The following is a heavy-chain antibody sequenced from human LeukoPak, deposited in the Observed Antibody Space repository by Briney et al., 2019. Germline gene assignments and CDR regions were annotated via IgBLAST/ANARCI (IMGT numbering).Heavy chain of an antibody. V-gene: IGHV4-39*07. CDR1: GGSISSSSYF. CDR2: IYHSGST. CDR3: ARDGNAYFRSGSRTDAFDI. D-gene: IGHD1-26*01. J-gene: IGHJ3*02. Sequence: SETLSLTCTVSGGSISSSSYFWGWIRQPPGKGLEWIGSIYHSGSTYYNPSLKSRVTISVDTSKNQFSLKLSSVTAADTAVYYCARDGNAYFRSGSRTDAFDIWGQGTMVTVSS.